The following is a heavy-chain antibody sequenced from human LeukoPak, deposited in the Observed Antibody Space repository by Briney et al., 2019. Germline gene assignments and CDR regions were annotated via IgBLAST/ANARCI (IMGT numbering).Heavy chain of an antibody. CDR1: GGSISSSNW. J-gene: IGHJ4*02. CDR2: IYHSGST. CDR3: ASLRYSTHEVGLDY. D-gene: IGHD6-13*01. Sequence: KASETLSLTCTVSGGSISSSNWWSWVCQPPGKGLEWIGEIYHSGSTNYNPSLKSRVTISVDKSKNQFSLKLSSVTAADTAVYYCASLRYSTHEVGLDYWGQGTLVTVSS. V-gene: IGHV4-4*02.